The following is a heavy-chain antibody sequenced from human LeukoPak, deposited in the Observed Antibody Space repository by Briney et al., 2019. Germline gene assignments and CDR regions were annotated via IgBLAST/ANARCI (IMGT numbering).Heavy chain of an antibody. D-gene: IGHD3-9*01. V-gene: IGHV4-34*01. CDR1: GGSLSGSW. Sequence: PETLSLTCGVSGGSLSGSWWNWIRQSPGKGLEWIGEVYHSGSTNYNPSLKSRVTMSVDTSKNQFSLRLTSVSAADMAVYFCARSPDYYDILTGPNYYFDLWGQGTQVTVSS. CDR3: ARSPDYYDILTGPNYYFDL. J-gene: IGHJ4*02. CDR2: VYHSGST.